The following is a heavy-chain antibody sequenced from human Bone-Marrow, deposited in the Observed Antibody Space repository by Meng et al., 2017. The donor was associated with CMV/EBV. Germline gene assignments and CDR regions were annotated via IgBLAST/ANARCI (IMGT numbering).Heavy chain of an antibody. D-gene: IGHD3-10*01. V-gene: IGHV4-31*03. CDR2: IYYSGST. Sequence: LSCTVSGGSISSGGYYWSWIRQHPGKGLEWIGYIYYSGSTYYNPPLKSRVTISVDTSKNQFSLKLSSVTAADTAVYYWASTGDYYGSGSLPFDYWGQGTLVTVSS. J-gene: IGHJ4*02. CDR1: GGSISSGGYY. CDR3: ASTGDYYGSGSLPFDY.